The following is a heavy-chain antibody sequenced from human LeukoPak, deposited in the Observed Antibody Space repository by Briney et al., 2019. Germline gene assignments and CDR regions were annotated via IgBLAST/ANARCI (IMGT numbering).Heavy chain of an antibody. J-gene: IGHJ4*02. CDR2: ISGSGGST. D-gene: IGHD4-17*01. Sequence: GGSLRLSCAASGLTFSSYAMSWVRQAPGKGLEWVPAISGSGGSTYYADSVKGRFTISRDNSKNTLYLQMNSLRAEDTAVYYCAKAWRYGDYGPFDYWGQGTLVTVSS. CDR1: GLTFSSYA. CDR3: AKAWRYGDYGPFDY. V-gene: IGHV3-23*01.